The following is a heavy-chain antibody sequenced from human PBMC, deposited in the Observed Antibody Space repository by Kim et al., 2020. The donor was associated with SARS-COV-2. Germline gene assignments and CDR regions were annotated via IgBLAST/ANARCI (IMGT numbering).Heavy chain of an antibody. CDR2: IKSKTDGGTT. D-gene: IGHD3-10*01. Sequence: GGSLRLSCAASGFTFSNAWMSWVRQAPGKGLEWLGRIKSKTDGGTTDYAAPVKGRFTISRDDSKNTLFLQMSSLKTEETAVYYCMTERGDYWGQGTLVTVSS. V-gene: IGHV3-15*01. J-gene: IGHJ4*02. CDR1: GFTFSNAW. CDR3: MTERGDY.